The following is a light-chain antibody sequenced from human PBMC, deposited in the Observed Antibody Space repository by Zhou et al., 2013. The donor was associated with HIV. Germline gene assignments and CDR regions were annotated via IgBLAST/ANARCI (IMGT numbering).Light chain of an antibody. CDR2: GAS. V-gene: IGKV1-9*01. J-gene: IGKJ5*01. Sequence: DVQLTQSPSSLSASVGDRVTLSCRASQGIGNYLAWYQQKPGKAPKLLIYGASILQTGVPSRFSGSASGTNFSLTISRLQSEDFATYYCQQYNGDPITFGQGTRVDVK. CDR1: QGIGNY. CDR3: QQYNGDPIT.